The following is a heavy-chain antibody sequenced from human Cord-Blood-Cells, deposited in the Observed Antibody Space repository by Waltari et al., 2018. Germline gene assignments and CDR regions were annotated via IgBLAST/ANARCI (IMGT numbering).Heavy chain of an antibody. CDR3: ARAYTYSSCYNWFDP. Sequence: QVQLVQSGAEMTKPGASVKVSCKASGYTFTSYDINWVRQATGQGLEWMGWMNPNSGNTGYAQKFQGRVTMTRNTSISTAYMELSTLRSEDTAVYYCARAYTYSSCYNWFDPWGQGTLVTVSS. J-gene: IGHJ5*02. V-gene: IGHV1-8*01. D-gene: IGHD6-19*01. CDR1: GYTFTSYD. CDR2: MNPNSGNT.